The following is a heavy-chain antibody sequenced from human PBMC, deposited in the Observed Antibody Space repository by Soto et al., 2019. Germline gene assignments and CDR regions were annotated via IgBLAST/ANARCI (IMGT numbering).Heavy chain of an antibody. CDR1: GGSISSYY. V-gene: IGHV4-59*12. CDR3: ARAPSSIAARTGYYYYMDV. CDR2: IYYSGST. J-gene: IGHJ6*03. Sequence: TSETLSLTCTVSGGSISSYYWSWIRQPPGKGLEWIGYIYYSGSTNYNPSLKSRVTISVDTSKNQFSLRLSSVTAADTAVYYCARAPSSIAARTGYYYYMDVWGKGTTVTVSS. D-gene: IGHD6-6*01.